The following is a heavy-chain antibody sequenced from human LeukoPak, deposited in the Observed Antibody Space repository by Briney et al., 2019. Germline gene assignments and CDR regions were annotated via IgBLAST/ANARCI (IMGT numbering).Heavy chain of an antibody. CDR3: ARANKYSYGTLFSHASFDY. J-gene: IGHJ4*02. V-gene: IGHV1-2*02. CDR1: GYTFTDYY. CDR2: TNPNSGGT. D-gene: IGHD5-18*01. Sequence: ASVKVSCKASGYTFTDYYMHWVRQAPGQGLEWMGWTNPNSGGTNYAQKFQGRMTMTRDTSISTAYMEMSRLRSDDTAVYYCARANKYSYGTLFSHASFDYWGQGTLVTVSS.